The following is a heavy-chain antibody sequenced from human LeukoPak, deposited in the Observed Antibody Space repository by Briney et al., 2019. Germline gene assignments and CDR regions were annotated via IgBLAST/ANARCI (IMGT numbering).Heavy chain of an antibody. CDR2: VYYSGST. V-gene: IGHV4-59*01. D-gene: IGHD3-10*01. CDR1: GGSLSSYF. J-gene: IGHJ6*02. CDR3: ARDGYYYGSGSSYGLDV. Sequence: SETLTLTCAVSGGSLSSYFWTWIRQPPGKALEWIGYVYYSGSTNYNPSLKSRVTISVDTSKNQFSLNLTSVTAADTAVYYCARDGYYYGSGSSYGLDVWGQGTTVAVSS.